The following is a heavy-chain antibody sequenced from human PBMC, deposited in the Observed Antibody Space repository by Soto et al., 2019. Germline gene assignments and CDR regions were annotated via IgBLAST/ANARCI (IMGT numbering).Heavy chain of an antibody. Sequence: GESLKISCKGSGYSFTNYWFGWVRQMPGKGLEWKWIIYPCDSDTIYSPSFQGHVTISADKSISTAYLQWSSLKASDTAMYYFVHTPVVGAGYGALGMWSQRPMVTVS. CDR2: IYPCDSDT. D-gene: IGHD1-26*01. CDR1: GYSFTNYW. CDR3: VHTPVVGAGYGALGM. J-gene: IGHJ3*02. V-gene: IGHV5-51*01.